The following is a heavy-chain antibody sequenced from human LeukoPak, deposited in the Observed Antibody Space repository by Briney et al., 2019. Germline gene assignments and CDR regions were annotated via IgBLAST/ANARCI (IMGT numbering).Heavy chain of an antibody. D-gene: IGHD3-22*01. V-gene: IGHV3-66*02. Sequence: GGPLRLSCAASGFTVSSNYMSWVRQAPGKGLEWASVIYSGGSTYYADSVKGRFTISRDNSKNTLYLQMNSLRAEDTAVYYCARAQRYYYDSSGYYPDYWGQGTLVTVSS. J-gene: IGHJ4*02. CDR3: ARAQRYYYDSSGYYPDY. CDR2: IYSGGST. CDR1: GFTVSSNY.